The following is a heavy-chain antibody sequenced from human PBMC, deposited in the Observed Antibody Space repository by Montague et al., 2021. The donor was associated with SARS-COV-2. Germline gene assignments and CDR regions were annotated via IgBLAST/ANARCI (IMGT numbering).Heavy chain of an antibody. Sequence: SETLSLTRAVSSGSINSYYLSLIPQSTGKGLEWIGYIYYSGSTNYSPSLQSRVTISVDSSKTQFSLRLTSVTAAYTAVYYCARHGVGCEFGGHNWCTDAFDIWGQVTVISVFS. CDR2: IYYSGST. CDR1: SGSINSYY. J-gene: IGHJ3*02. V-gene: IGHV4-59*08. CDR3: ARHGVGCEFGGHNWCTDAFDI. D-gene: IGHD5-24*01.